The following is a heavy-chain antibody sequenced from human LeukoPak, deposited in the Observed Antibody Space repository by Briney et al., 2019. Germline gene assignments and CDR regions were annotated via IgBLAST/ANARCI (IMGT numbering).Heavy chain of an antibody. Sequence: GGSLRLSCAASGFTFSSYSMNRVRQAPGKGLEWVSSISSSSSYIYYADSVKGRFTISRDNAKNSLYLQMNSLRAEDTAVYYCARERTGVNNWFDPWGQGTLVTVSS. CDR3: ARERTGVNNWFDP. CDR2: ISSSSSYI. CDR1: GFTFSSYS. J-gene: IGHJ5*02. V-gene: IGHV3-21*01. D-gene: IGHD7-27*01.